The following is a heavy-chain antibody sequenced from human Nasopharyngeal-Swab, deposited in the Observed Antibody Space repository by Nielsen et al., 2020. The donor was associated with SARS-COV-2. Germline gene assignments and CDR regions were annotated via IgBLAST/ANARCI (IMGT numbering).Heavy chain of an antibody. V-gene: IGHV4-39*01. CDR3: ARAGVDILTGSSGGCFDY. Sequence: SETLSLTCRVSGGSISSSSSYWGWIRQPPGKGLEWIGSIYYSGSTYYTPSLKSRVTISVDTSKNQFSLKLRSVTAADTAVYYCARAGVDILTGSSGGCFDYWGQGTLVTVSS. CDR2: IYYSGST. D-gene: IGHD3-9*01. CDR1: GGSISSSSSY. J-gene: IGHJ4*02.